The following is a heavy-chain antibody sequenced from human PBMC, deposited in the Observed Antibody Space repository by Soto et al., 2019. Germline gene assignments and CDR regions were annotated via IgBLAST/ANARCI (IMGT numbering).Heavy chain of an antibody. CDR2: IYWNDNE. V-gene: IGHV2-5*01. Sequence: QITLKESGPTLVKPTQTLTLTCTFSGFSLTTRAVGVGWIRQPPGKALEWLAFIYWNDNEYYSPSLKSRLTITTDTAKNQVVLTMTNTDPVDTATYYCAHGSGWLFDYWGQGTLVTVSA. D-gene: IGHD6-19*01. CDR3: AHGSGWLFDY. CDR1: GFSLTTRAVG. J-gene: IGHJ4*02.